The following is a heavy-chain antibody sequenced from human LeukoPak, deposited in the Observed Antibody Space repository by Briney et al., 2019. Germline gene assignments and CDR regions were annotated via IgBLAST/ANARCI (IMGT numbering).Heavy chain of an antibody. CDR1: GYTFSGYY. D-gene: IGHD6-13*01. Sequence: ASVKVSCKASGYTFSGYYMYWVRQAPGQGLEWTGWINPNSGGTNYAQKFQGRVTMTRDTSISTAYMELSRLRSDDTAVYYCARSGSAAAADYWGQGTLVTVSS. V-gene: IGHV1-2*02. CDR3: ARSGSAAAADY. CDR2: INPNSGGT. J-gene: IGHJ4*02.